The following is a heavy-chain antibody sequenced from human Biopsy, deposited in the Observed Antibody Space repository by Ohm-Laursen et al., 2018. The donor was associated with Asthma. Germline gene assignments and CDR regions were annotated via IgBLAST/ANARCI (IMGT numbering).Heavy chain of an antibody. CDR2: VSSDGHNK. Sequence: SLRLSCTASGFVFSQCGMHWVRQGPGKGLEWVALVSSDGHNKYYEDSVRGRFTISRDNSKLRLYLEINSLRVEDSAVYYCARESGQDSGGTGAFDRWGQGIMVAVSS. CDR3: ARESGQDSGGTGAFDR. V-gene: IGHV3-30*03. D-gene: IGHD4-23*01. CDR1: GFVFSQCG. J-gene: IGHJ3*02.